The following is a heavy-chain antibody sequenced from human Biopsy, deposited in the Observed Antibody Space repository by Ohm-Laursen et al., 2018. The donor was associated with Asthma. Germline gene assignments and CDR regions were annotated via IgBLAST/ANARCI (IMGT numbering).Heavy chain of an antibody. CDR2: VFWSGST. CDR1: GGYTGSSDHH. V-gene: IGHV4-30-4*01. D-gene: IGHD4-17*01. Sequence: TLSLTCRVSGGYTGSSDHHWAWIRQAPGKGLEWIGFVFWSGSTHYSRSLERRVSISIDTATNEFSMKLWSVTPADTAVYFCARVVSYGDIYFGIDVWGPGNTVVVS. J-gene: IGHJ6*02. CDR3: ARVVSYGDIYFGIDV.